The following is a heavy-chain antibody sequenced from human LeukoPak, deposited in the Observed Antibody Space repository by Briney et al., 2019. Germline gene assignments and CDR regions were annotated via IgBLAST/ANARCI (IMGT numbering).Heavy chain of an antibody. J-gene: IGHJ4*02. D-gene: IGHD3-10*01. CDR3: ARDRVQYYYGSGSMYFFDY. CDR1: AFTFSING. Sequence: SLRLSCAAPAFTFSINGIHRVRQAPGKGLEWVAVIWYDGRNKYYGGSVKGRFTISRDNSKNTLYLQMNSLRAEDTAVYYCARDRVQYYYGSGSMYFFDYWGQGTLVTVSS. V-gene: IGHV3-33*01. CDR2: IWYDGRNK.